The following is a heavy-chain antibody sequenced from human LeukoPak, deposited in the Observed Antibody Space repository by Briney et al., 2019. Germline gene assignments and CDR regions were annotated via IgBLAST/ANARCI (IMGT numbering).Heavy chain of an antibody. Sequence: SETLPLTCTVSGGSISSYYWSWIRQPAGKGLEWIGRTYTSGSTNYNPSLKSRVTMSVDMSKNQFSLKLSSMIAADTAVYYCARVSSSWYQDWYFDLWGRGTLVTVPS. CDR1: GGSISSYY. CDR2: TYTSGST. J-gene: IGHJ2*01. CDR3: ARVSSSWYQDWYFDL. D-gene: IGHD6-13*01. V-gene: IGHV4-4*07.